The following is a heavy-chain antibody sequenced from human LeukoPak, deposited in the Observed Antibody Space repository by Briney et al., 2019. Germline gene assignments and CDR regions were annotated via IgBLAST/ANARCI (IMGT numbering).Heavy chain of an antibody. Sequence: GGSLRLSCAASGFTFCDSMSWVRQAPGKGLEWISYIGIDSGNTNYADSVKGRFTISGDKAKNSLYLQMNSLRVEDTAVYYCARDYKYAFDNWGQGTLVTVSS. V-gene: IGHV3-48*01. D-gene: IGHD5-24*01. CDR2: IGIDSGNT. J-gene: IGHJ4*02. CDR3: ARDYKYAFDN. CDR1: GFTFCDS.